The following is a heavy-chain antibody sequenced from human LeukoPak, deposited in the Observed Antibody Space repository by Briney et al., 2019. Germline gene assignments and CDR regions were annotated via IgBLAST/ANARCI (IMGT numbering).Heavy chain of an antibody. Sequence: SVKVSCKASGGTFSSYAISWVRQAPGQGLEWMGGIIPIFGTANYAQKFQGRVTITADESTSTAYMELSSLRSDDTAVYYCARGFTHDSSGPLAIEFDYWGQGTLVTVSS. CDR1: GGTFSSYA. J-gene: IGHJ4*02. CDR3: ARGFTHDSSGPLAIEFDY. D-gene: IGHD3-22*01. V-gene: IGHV1-69*13. CDR2: IIPIFGTA.